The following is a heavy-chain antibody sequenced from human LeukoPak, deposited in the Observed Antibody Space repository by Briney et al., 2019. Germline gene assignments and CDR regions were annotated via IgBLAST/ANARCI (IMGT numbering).Heavy chain of an antibody. V-gene: IGHV3-23*01. CDR2: ISGGDVST. Sequence: GGSLRLSCAASGFTFSHSAMSWVRQAPGKGLEWVSNISGGDVSTYYADSVKGRFTISRDNAKNSLYLQMNSLRAEDTAVYYCARNSIRTESLSDYWGQGTLVTVSS. CDR3: ARNSIRTESLSDY. D-gene: IGHD3-3*02. J-gene: IGHJ4*02. CDR1: GFTFSHSA.